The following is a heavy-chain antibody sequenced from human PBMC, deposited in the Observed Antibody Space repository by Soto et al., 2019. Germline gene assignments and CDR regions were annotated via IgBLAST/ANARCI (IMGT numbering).Heavy chain of an antibody. J-gene: IGHJ6*02. CDR1: GGTFSSYA. V-gene: IGHV1-69*06. CDR3: ARDIGYCSGGSCSHYGMDV. D-gene: IGHD2-15*01. Sequence: SVKVSCKASGGTFSSYAISWVRQAPGQGLEWMGGIIPIFGTANYAQKFQGRVTITADKSTSTAYMELSSLRSEDTAVYYCARDIGYCSGGSCSHYGMDVWGQGTTVTVSS. CDR2: IIPIFGTA.